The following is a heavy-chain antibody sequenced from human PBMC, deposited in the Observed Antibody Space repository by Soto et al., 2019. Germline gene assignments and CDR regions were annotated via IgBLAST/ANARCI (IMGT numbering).Heavy chain of an antibody. D-gene: IGHD6-6*01. CDR2: IYHSGST. CDR3: AGGIAARPLGY. Sequence: QLQLQESGSGLVKPSQTLSLTCAVSGGSISSGGYSWSWIRQPPGKGLEWIGYIYHSGSTYYNPSLKSRVTISVDRSKNQFSLKLRSVPAADTAVYYCAGGIAARPLGYWGQGTLGTFSS. CDR1: GGSISSGGYS. J-gene: IGHJ4*02. V-gene: IGHV4-30-2*01.